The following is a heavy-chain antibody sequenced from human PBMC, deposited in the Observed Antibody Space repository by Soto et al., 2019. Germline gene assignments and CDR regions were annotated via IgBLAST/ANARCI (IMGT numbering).Heavy chain of an antibody. CDR3: AKASQGIVAGDLDY. CDR1: GFTFSNYG. V-gene: IGHV3-30*18. J-gene: IGHJ4*02. Sequence: QVQLVESGGSVVQPGRSLRLSCAASGFTFSNYGMHWVRQAPGKGLEWVSIISYDGSDTYYADSMKDRFIISRDNFKSTLYLQMNSLRSEDTAFYFCAKASQGIVAGDLDYWGQGTLVTVSS. D-gene: IGHD1-26*01. CDR2: ISYDGSDT.